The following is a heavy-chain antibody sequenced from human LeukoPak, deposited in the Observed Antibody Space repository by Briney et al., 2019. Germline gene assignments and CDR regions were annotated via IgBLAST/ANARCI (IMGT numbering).Heavy chain of an antibody. CDR2: IIPIFGTA. D-gene: IGHD3-3*01. V-gene: IGHV1-69*05. J-gene: IGHJ5*02. CDR1: GGTFSSYA. Sequence: GSTVKVSCKASGGTFSSYAICWVRQAPGQGLEWMGGIIPIFGTANYAQKFQGRVTITTDESTSTAYMELSSLRSEDTAVYYCARVSSGYFNWFDPWGQGTLVTVSS. CDR3: ARVSSGYFNWFDP.